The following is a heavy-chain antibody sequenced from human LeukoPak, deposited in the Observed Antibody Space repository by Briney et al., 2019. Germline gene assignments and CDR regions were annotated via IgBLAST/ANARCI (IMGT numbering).Heavy chain of an antibody. CDR1: GFTFRDYY. J-gene: IGHJ3*02. D-gene: IGHD5-12*01. V-gene: IGHV1-2*02. CDR3: AREGSSASGQDWYAFDI. Sequence: ASVRVSCKASGFTFRDYYVQWVRQVPGQGLERVGWMYLNSGATRYAPKFQGRVTLTGDTSINTVYMELVSLGSDDTAMYYCAREGSSASGQDWYAFDIWGQETMVTVSS. CDR2: MYLNSGAT.